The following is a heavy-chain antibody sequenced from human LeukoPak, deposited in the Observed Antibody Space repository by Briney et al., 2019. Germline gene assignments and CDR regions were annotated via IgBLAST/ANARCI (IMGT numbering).Heavy chain of an antibody. J-gene: IGHJ3*01. D-gene: IGHD2-15*01. CDR3: ATRAACSGPTCYGLSF. CDR2: FSDSGDVT. Sequence: GGSLRLSCAASGFTFTSYSMNWVRQAPGKGLEWVSIFSDSGDVTYYVDSVKGRFAVSRDISKNTVNLQMNSLRAEDTAVYFCATRAACSGPTCYGLSFWGQGTMVTVSS. CDR1: GFTFTSYS. V-gene: IGHV3-23*01.